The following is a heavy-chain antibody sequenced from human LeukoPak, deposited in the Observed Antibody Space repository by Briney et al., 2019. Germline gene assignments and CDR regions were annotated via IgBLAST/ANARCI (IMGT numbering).Heavy chain of an antibody. J-gene: IGHJ5*02. CDR2: IYYSGST. V-gene: IGHV4-39*01. Sequence: SETLSLTCTVSGGSISSNSYYWGWIRQPRGKGLKWIGSIYYSGSTYYNPSLKSRITISVDTSKNPYSLKLKCVTAADTAVYYCARNRYYYGSGNYGVPNWFDPWGQGTLVTVSS. CDR3: ARNRYYYGSGNYGVPNWFDP. D-gene: IGHD3-10*01. CDR1: GGSISSNSYY.